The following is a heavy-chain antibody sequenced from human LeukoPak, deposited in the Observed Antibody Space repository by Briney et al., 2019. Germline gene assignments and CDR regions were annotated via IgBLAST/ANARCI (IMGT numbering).Heavy chain of an antibody. CDR1: AGTFSIYA. D-gene: IGHD5-12*01. J-gene: IGHJ6*02. Sequence: SVTVSCTASAGTFSIYAISWVRQAHGQGLEWMGRIIPILGIANYAQKFQGRVTITADKSTSTAYMELSSQRSEDTGVYYCARDPVDIVATIIHYYYGMDVWGQGTTVSVSS. V-gene: IGHV1-69*04. CDR3: ARDPVDIVATIIHYYYGMDV. CDR2: IIPILGIA.